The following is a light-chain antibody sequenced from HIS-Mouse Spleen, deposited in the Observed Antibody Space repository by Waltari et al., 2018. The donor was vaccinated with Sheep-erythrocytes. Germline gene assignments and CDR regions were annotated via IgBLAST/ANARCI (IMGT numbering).Light chain of an antibody. J-gene: IGKJ4*01. Sequence: DIQMTQSPSSLSASVGDRVTITCRASQSISSHLNWYQQKPGKAPKLLIYAASRLQSGVPSRFSGSGSGTDFTLTISSLQPEDFATYYCQQSYSTPPTFGGGTKVEIK. V-gene: IGKV1-39*01. CDR1: QSISSH. CDR2: AAS. CDR3: QQSYSTPPT.